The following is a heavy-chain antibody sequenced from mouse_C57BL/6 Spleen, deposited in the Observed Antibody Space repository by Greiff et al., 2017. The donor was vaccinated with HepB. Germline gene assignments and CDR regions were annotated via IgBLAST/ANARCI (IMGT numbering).Heavy chain of an antibody. J-gene: IGHJ1*03. CDR2: INPNYGTT. Sequence: VQLKQSGPELVKPGASVKISCKASGYSFTDYNMNWVKQSNGKSLEWIGVINPNYGTTSYNQKFKGKATLTVDQSSSTAYMQLNSLTSEDSAVYYCARRLSGGYYWYFDVWGTGTTVTVSS. CDR1: GYSFTDYN. CDR3: ARRLSGGYYWYFDV. D-gene: IGHD3-1*01. V-gene: IGHV1-39*01.